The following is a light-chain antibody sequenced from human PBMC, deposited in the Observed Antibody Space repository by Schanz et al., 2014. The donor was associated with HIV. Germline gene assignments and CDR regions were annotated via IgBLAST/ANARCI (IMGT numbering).Light chain of an antibody. Sequence: DIVMTQSPDSLAVSLGERATINCKSSQSVLYSSNNKNYLAWYQQKPGQPPKLLIYWASTRESGVPDRFSGSGSGTDFTLTISSLEPEDFATYFCLQYDSDSWTFGQGTKLEIQ. V-gene: IGKV4-1*01. CDR1: QSVLYSSNNKNY. J-gene: IGKJ2*02. CDR3: LQYDSDSWT. CDR2: WAS.